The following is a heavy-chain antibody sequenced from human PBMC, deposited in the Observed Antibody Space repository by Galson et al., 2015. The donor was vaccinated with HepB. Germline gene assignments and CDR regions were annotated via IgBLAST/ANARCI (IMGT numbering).Heavy chain of an antibody. J-gene: IGHJ4*02. CDR2: INTSAGTT. D-gene: IGHD2-21*02. CDR1: GYTFTSYY. V-gene: IGHV1-46*01. CDR3: ARERIAVTGSFDF. Sequence: SVKVSCKASGYTFTSYYIHWLRHVPGQGLEWMGIINTSAGTTSYAQKFHGRVTMSRDTSTSTVYMELGRLTSEDTALYFCARERIAVTGSFDFRGQGALATVSS.